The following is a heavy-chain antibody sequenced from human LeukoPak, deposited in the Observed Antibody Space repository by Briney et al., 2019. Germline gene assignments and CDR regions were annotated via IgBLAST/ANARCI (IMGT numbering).Heavy chain of an antibody. CDR2: INSDGSST. J-gene: IGHJ4*02. Sequence: GGSLRLACAASGFTFSSYGLSWVRQAPGKGLVWVSRINSDGSSTSYADSVKGRFTISRDNAKNSLYLQMNSLRAEDTALYYCARDPTPGIAVAGTFDYWGQGTLVTVSS. CDR3: ARDPTPGIAVAGTFDY. CDR1: GFTFSSYG. D-gene: IGHD6-19*01. V-gene: IGHV3-74*01.